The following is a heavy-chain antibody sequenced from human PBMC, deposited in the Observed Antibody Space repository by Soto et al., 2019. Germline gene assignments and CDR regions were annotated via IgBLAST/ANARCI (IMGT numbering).Heavy chain of an antibody. Sequence: SETLSLTCAVSGGSISSSNWWGWVRQPPGKGLEWIGEIYHSGSTNYNPSLKSRVTISVDKSKNQFSLKLSSVTAADTAVYYCARAHTYYDSSGYYLPYFDYWGQGTLVTVSS. CDR3: ARAHTYYDSSGYYLPYFDY. CDR1: GGSISSSNW. D-gene: IGHD3-22*01. V-gene: IGHV4-4*02. J-gene: IGHJ4*02. CDR2: IYHSGST.